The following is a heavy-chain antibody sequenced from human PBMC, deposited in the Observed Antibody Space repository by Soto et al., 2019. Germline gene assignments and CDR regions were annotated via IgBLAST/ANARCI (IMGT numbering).Heavy chain of an antibody. V-gene: IGHV1-18*01. CDR1: GYTFTSYG. CDR2: ISAYNGNT. CDR3: ARGLGYCSSTSCYYYYYYMDV. Sequence: ASVKVSCKASGYTFTSYGISWVRQAPGQGLEWMGWISAYNGNTNYAQKLQGRVTMTTDTSTSTAYMELRSLRSDDTDVYYCARGLGYCSSTSCYYYYYYMDVWGKGTTVTVSS. J-gene: IGHJ6*03. D-gene: IGHD2-2*01.